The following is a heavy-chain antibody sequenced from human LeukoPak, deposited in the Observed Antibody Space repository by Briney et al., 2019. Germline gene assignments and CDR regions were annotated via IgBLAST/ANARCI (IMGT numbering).Heavy chain of an antibody. D-gene: IGHD5-24*01. CDR1: GFTFSSYA. Sequence: QSGGSLRLSCAASGFTFSSYAMSWVRQAPGKGLEWVSAISGSGGSTYYADSVKGRFTISRDNSKNTLYLQMNSLRAEDTAVYYCATQQGAEMATYPSWGQGTLVTVSS. CDR2: ISGSGGST. J-gene: IGHJ5*02. V-gene: IGHV3-23*01. CDR3: ATQQGAEMATYPS.